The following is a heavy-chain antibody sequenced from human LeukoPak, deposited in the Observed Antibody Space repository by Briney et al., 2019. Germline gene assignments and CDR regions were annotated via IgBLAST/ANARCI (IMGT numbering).Heavy chain of an antibody. CDR3: ARDIPQSGYDAAY. V-gene: IGHV1-2*02. J-gene: IGHJ4*02. CDR2: INCKDGAT. D-gene: IGHD5-12*01. Sequence: ASVKVSCKTSGYTFSDFYMHWVRQAPGKGPEWMGWINCKDGATQYAQQFQGRVTMTRDTSISTAYMGLISLTFDDTAVYYCARDIPQSGYDAAYWGQGTLVTVS. CDR1: GYTFSDFY.